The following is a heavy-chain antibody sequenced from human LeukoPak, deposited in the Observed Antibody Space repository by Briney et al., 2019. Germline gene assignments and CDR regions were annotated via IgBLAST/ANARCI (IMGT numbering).Heavy chain of an antibody. V-gene: IGHV4-34*01. CDR2: INHSGST. J-gene: IGHJ3*02. CDR3: ARGGPYRSGYYYVKNAFDI. D-gene: IGHD3-22*01. CDR1: GGSFSGYY. Sequence: SETLSLTCAVYGGSFSGYYWCWLRQPPGKRLEWIGEINHSGSTNYNPPLKSRVTISVDTSKNQFSLKLSSVTAADTAVYYCARGGPYRSGYYYVKNAFDIWGQGTMVTVSS.